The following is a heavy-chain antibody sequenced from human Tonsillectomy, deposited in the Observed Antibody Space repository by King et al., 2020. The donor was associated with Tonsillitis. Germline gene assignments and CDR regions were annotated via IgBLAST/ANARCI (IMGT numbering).Heavy chain of an antibody. J-gene: IGHJ4*02. Sequence: VQLQESGPGLVKPSQTLSLTCTISGDSFSGGDYYWSWIRQPPGKGLEWIGYIYYSGSTYYNPSLKSRVSISVDTSKNQFSLKLTSATAADTAVYFCARGGGDPQIFDYWGQGTLVTVSS. V-gene: IGHV4-30-4*01. CDR2: IYYSGST. CDR1: GDSFSGGDYY. CDR3: ARGGGDPQIFDY. D-gene: IGHD4-17*01.